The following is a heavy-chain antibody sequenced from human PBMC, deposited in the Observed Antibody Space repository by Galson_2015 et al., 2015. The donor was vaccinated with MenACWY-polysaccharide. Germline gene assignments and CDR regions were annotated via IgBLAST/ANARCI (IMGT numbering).Heavy chain of an antibody. CDR3: ARRPPGTNFDY. CDR2: IYPGDSDT. V-gene: IGHV5-51*01. Sequence: QSGAEVKKPGESLQISCKGSGYSFTTYWIGWVRQMPGKGLGWMGIIYPGDSDTRYSPSFQGQVTISADKSISTAYLQWSCLKDSDSVMYDCARRPPGTNFDYWGQGALVTVSS. CDR1: GYSFTTYW. D-gene: IGHD1-7*01. J-gene: IGHJ4*02.